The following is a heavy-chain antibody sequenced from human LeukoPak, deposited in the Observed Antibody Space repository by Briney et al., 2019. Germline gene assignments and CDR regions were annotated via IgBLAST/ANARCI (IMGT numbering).Heavy chain of an antibody. D-gene: IGHD6-13*01. CDR1: GFTFTNYA. CDR2: ISGSGTRT. CDR3: AKEGATAGKMRFHFDY. J-gene: IGHJ4*02. V-gene: IGHV3-23*01. Sequence: GGSLRLSCAASGFTFTNYAMSWVRQAPGKGLEWVSAISGSGTRTYYADSVKGRFTISRDNSKNTLYLQMSSLRPEDTAVYYCAKEGATAGKMRFHFDYWGQGTLVTVSS.